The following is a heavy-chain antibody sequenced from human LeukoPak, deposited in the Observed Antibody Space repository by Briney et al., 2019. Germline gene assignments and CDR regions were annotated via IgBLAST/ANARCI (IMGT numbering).Heavy chain of an antibody. CDR2: IKFDGNEE. CDR3: KSGGAAPGSFDY. V-gene: IGHV3-7*01. D-gene: IGHD1-1*01. CDR1: GFSFSSYW. Sequence: GGSLRLSCAAPGFSFSSYWMSWMRQAPGKGLEWVANIKFDGNEEYYVDSVKGRFTISRDNAKNSLYLQLNSLRVEDTAVYYCKSGGAAPGSFDYWGQGTLVTVSP. J-gene: IGHJ4*02.